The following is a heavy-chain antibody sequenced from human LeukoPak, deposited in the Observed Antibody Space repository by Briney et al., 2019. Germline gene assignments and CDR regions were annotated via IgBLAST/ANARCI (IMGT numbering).Heavy chain of an antibody. CDR3: ARTAGGVAAAGTLDY. CDR1: GFTFSIHA. Sequence: GGSLRLSCAGSGFTFSIHAMSWVRQAPGKGLEWVSTIGGGDTYYADSVKGRFTISRDDSQSTVHLQMNSLRAEDTALYYCARTAGGVAAAGTLDYWGQGTLVTVSS. CDR2: IGGGDT. J-gene: IGHJ4*02. D-gene: IGHD6-13*01. V-gene: IGHV3-23*01.